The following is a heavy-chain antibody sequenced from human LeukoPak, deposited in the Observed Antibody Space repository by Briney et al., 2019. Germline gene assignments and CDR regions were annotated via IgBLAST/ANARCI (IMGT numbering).Heavy chain of an antibody. CDR1: GYSFTSYW. Sequence: GESLRISCKGSGYSFTSYWISWVRQMPGKGLEWMGRIDPSDSYTNYSPSFQGHVTISADKSISTAYLQWSSLKASDTAMYYCERPYYDILTGSRDWYFDLWGRGTLVTVSS. V-gene: IGHV5-10-1*01. CDR3: ERPYYDILTGSRDWYFDL. J-gene: IGHJ2*01. D-gene: IGHD3-9*01. CDR2: IDPSDSYT.